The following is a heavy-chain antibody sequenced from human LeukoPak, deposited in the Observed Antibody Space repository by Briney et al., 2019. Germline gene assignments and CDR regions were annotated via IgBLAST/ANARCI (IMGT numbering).Heavy chain of an antibody. V-gene: IGHV4-59*01. D-gene: IGHD1-26*01. CDR2: MYYSGST. J-gene: IGHJ3*02. CDR3: ARGGSIVGATAHDAFDT. Sequence: PSETLSLTCTVSGASISSYYWSWIRQPPGKGLEWIGYMYYSGSTNYNPSLKSRVTISVDTSKNHFSLKLSSVTAADTAVYYCARGGSIVGATAHDAFDTWGQGTMVTVSP. CDR1: GASISSYY.